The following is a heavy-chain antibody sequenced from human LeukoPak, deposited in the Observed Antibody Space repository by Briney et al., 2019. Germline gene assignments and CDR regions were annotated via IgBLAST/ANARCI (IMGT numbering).Heavy chain of an antibody. CDR3: ARSGSGNYYFYYGMDV. V-gene: IGHV3-7*03. CDR2: IKEDGSEK. J-gene: IGHJ6*02. Sequence: GGSLRLSCAASGITFSNYWMKWVRQAPGKGLEWVANIKEDGSEKYYVDSVKGRFTISRDNAKNSLYLQMNSLRTEDTAIYYCARSGSGNYYFYYGMDVWGQGTTVTVSS. CDR1: GITFSNYW. D-gene: IGHD1-26*01.